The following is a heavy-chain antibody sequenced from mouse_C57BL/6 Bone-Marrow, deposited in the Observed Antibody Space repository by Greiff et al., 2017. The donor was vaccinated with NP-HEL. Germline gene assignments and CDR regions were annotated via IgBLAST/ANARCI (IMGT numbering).Heavy chain of an antibody. CDR2: LSDGGRYT. Sequence: EVQGVESGGGLVKPGGSLKLSCAASGFTFSSYAMSWVRQTPEKRLEWVATLSDGGRYTYYPDNVKGRFTISRDNAKNNLDLQMSHLKSEDTAMYYCAREDYYYGSLWYFDVWGTGTTVTVSS. CDR1: GFTFSSYA. D-gene: IGHD1-1*01. J-gene: IGHJ1*03. V-gene: IGHV5-4*01. CDR3: AREDYYYGSLWYFDV.